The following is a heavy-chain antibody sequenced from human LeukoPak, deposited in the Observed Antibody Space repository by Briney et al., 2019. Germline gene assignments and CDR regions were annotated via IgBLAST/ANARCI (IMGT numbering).Heavy chain of an antibody. CDR2: IHYDGSTK. J-gene: IGHJ5*02. CDR3: ANLKGQSSITFGWFDP. D-gene: IGHD3-16*01. CDR1: GFIFNYYG. Sequence: PGGSLRLSCAASGFIFNYYGMHWVRQPPGKGLEWVAFIHYDGSTKYYADSVKGRFTISRDNSKNTLYLQLNRLRAEDTAIYYCANLKGQSSITFGWFDPWGQGTLVTVPS. V-gene: IGHV3-30*02.